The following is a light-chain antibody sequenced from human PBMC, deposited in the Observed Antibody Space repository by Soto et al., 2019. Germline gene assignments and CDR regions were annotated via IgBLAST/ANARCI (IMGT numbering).Light chain of an antibody. V-gene: IGKV3-15*01. CDR1: QHVSSN. Sequence: EIVMTQSPATLSVSPGGSATLSSRASQHVSSNFAWYRQKPGQAPTLLIYRASTRATGIPARFSGSGSGTEFTLSISSLQSEDFAVYYCQQYNYWPYTFGQGTKLEIK. J-gene: IGKJ2*01. CDR3: QQYNYWPYT. CDR2: RAS.